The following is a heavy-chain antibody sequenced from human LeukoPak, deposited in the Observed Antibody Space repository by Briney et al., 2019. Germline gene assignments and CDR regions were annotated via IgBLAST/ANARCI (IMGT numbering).Heavy chain of an antibody. V-gene: IGHV1-8*01. CDR3: ARDLNYDDLYYFDY. J-gene: IGHJ4*02. D-gene: IGHD3-3*01. CDR2: MNPNSGNT. Sequence: ASVKVSCKASGYTFTSYDINWVRQATGQGLEWMGWMNPNSGNTGYAQKFQGRVTMTRNTSISTAYMELSSLRSEDTAVYYCARDLNYDDLYYFDYWGQGTLVTVSS. CDR1: GYTFTSYD.